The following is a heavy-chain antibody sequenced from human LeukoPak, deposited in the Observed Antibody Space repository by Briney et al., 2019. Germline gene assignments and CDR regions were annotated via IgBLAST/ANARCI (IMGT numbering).Heavy chain of an antibody. CDR2: IYYSGST. CDR3: ARREIQLWRTFDI. CDR1: GGSISSSSYY. J-gene: IGHJ3*02. V-gene: IGHV4-39*01. Sequence: KPSETLSLTCTVSGGSISSSSYYWGWIRQPPGKGLEWIGSIYYSGSTYYNPSLKSRVTISVDTSKNQFSLKLSSVTAADTAVYYCARREIQLWRTFDIWGQGTMVTVSS. D-gene: IGHD5-18*01.